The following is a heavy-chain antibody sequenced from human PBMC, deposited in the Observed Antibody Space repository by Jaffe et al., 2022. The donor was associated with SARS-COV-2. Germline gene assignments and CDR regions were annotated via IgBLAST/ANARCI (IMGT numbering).Heavy chain of an antibody. J-gene: IGHJ4*02. CDR1: GFTFDDYA. CDR3: AKDRGITFGGVVN. CDR2: ISWNSGSI. V-gene: IGHV3-9*01. D-gene: IGHD3-16*01. Sequence: EVQLVESGGGLVQPGRSLRLSCAASGFTFDDYAMHWVRQAPGKGLEWVSGISWNSGSIGYADSVKGRFTISRDNAKNSLYLQMNSLRAEDTALYYCAKDRGITFGGVVNWGQGTLVTVSS.